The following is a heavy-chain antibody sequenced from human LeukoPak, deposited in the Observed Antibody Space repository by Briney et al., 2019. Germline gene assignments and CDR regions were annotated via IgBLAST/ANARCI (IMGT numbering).Heavy chain of an antibody. J-gene: IGHJ1*01. CDR1: GFSVTTTY. D-gene: IGHD6-13*01. V-gene: IGHV3-53*01. Sequence: GGSLRLSCAVSGFSVTTTYMSWVRQAPGKGLEWVSLIFGESMTTYADSVKGRFIISRDNSKNTVYLQMNSLRAEDTAVYYCVPPAAGLHRTISTEYFQHWGQGTLVTVSS. CDR2: IFGESMT. CDR3: VPPAAGLHRTISTEYFQH.